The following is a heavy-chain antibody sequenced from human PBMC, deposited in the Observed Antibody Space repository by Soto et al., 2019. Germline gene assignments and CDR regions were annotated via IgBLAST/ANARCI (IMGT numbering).Heavy chain of an antibody. D-gene: IGHD6-6*01. CDR2: IWYDGSNK. Sequence: GGSVRLSCAASGFTFSSYGMHWVRQAPGKGLEWVAVIWYDGSNKYYADSVKGRFTISRDNSKNTLYLQMNSLRAEDTAVYYCARDRFRGEYSSSSRHDFDYWGQGTLVTVSS. J-gene: IGHJ4*02. CDR3: ARDRFRGEYSSSSRHDFDY. V-gene: IGHV3-33*01. CDR1: GFTFSSYG.